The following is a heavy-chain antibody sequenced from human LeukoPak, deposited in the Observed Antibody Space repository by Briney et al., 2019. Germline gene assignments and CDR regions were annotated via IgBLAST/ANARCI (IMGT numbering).Heavy chain of an antibody. CDR2: IIPILGIA. CDR3: ARDQTAAGTIDY. CDR1: GGTFSSYA. V-gene: IGHV1-69*04. D-gene: IGHD6-13*01. J-gene: IGHJ4*02. Sequence: ASVKVSCKASGGTFSSYAISWVRQAPGQGLEWMGRIIPILGIANYAQKFQGRVTITADKSTSTAYMELSSLRSEDTAVYYCARDQTAAGTIDYWGQGTLVTVPS.